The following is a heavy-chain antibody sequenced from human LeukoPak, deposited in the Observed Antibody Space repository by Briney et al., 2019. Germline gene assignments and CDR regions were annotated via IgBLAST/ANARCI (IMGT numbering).Heavy chain of an antibody. Sequence: SVKVSCTTSGDIVSNYAISWVRQGPGQGLEWMGRVTPMLGRTTYAQKFQGRITITTDESTSTAYMELSSLRSEDTAIYYCASSLNFHYTGAFDLWGLGTLVTVSS. D-gene: IGHD1-1*01. J-gene: IGHJ3*01. CDR3: ASSLNFHYTGAFDL. CDR1: GDIVSNYA. CDR2: VTPMLGRT. V-gene: IGHV1-69*11.